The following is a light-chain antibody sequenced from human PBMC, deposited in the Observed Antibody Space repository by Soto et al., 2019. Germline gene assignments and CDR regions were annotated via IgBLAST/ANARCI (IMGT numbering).Light chain of an antibody. CDR1: SSDVGSYNL. J-gene: IGLJ3*02. V-gene: IGLV2-23*01. Sequence: QSALTQPASVSGSPGQSITISCTGTSSDVGSYNLVSWYQQYPGKVPKVIIYEGSKRPSGVSNRFSGSKSGNTASLTISGLQAEDEADYYCCSYAGSTTWVFGGGTKLT. CDR2: EGS. CDR3: CSYAGSTTWV.